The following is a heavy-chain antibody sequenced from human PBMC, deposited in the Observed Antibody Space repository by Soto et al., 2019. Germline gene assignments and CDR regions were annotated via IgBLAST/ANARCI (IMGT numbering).Heavy chain of an antibody. V-gene: IGHV2-5*01. Sequence: XGPTLVNPTQTLPLTCTFCVFSLNPRGVGVGWIRQPPGEALEWLAVIFWNDDKRYSPSLKTRLTITKDTSKNQVTLTMTNMDPVDTATYYCAYSSFALRHYHWLLNRFDQWGQGALVTVSS. CDR3: AYSSFALRHYHWLLNRFDQ. J-gene: IGHJ4*02. CDR2: IFWNDDK. CDR1: VFSLNPRGVG. D-gene: IGHD1-20*01.